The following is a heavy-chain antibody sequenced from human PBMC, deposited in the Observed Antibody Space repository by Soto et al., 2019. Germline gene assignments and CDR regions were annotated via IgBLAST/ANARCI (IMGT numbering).Heavy chain of an antibody. D-gene: IGHD6-13*01. CDR3: ARVRRQQLPPRFDY. J-gene: IGHJ4*02. CDR2: IIPIFGTA. CDR1: GGTFSSYA. Sequence: SVKVSCKASGGTFSSYAISWVRQAPGQGLEWMGGIIPIFGTANYAQKFQGRVTITADESTSTAYMELSSLRSDDTAVYYCARVRRQQLPPRFDYWGQGTLVTVSS. V-gene: IGHV1-69*13.